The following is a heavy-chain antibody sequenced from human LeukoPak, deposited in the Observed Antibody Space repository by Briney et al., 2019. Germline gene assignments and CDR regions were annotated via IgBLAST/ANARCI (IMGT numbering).Heavy chain of an antibody. V-gene: IGHV4-39*07. CDR2: IYYSGST. CDR3: ARTFSSSWYDGMYNWFDP. Sequence: PSETLSLTCTVSGGSISSSSYYWGWIRQPPGKGLEWIGSIYYSGSTYYNPSLKSRVTISVDTSKNQFSLKLSSVTAADTAVYYCARTFSSSWYDGMYNWFDPWGQGTLVTVSS. CDR1: GGSISSSSYY. J-gene: IGHJ5*02. D-gene: IGHD6-13*01.